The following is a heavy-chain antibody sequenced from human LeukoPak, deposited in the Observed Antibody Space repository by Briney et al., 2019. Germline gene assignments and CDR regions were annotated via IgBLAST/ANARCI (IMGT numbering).Heavy chain of an antibody. V-gene: IGHV4-59*08. Sequence: SETLSLTCTVSGGSISSYYWSWIRQPPGKGLEWIGYIYYSGSTNYNPSLKSRVTISVDTSKNQFSLKLSSVTAADTAVYYCARAAAGTVWVYFDYWGQGTLVTVSS. CDR2: IYYSGST. CDR3: ARAAAGTVWVYFDY. D-gene: IGHD6-13*01. J-gene: IGHJ4*02. CDR1: GGSISSYY.